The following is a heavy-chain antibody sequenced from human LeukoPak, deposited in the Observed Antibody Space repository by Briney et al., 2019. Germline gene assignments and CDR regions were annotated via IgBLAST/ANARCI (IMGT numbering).Heavy chain of an antibody. Sequence: PSETLSLTCTVSGGSISSYYWSWIRQPPGKGLEWIGYIYYSGSTNYNPSLKSRVTISVDTSKNQFSLKLSSVTAADTAVYYCAREGYCSSTSCHRYYYYGMDVWGQGTTVTASS. CDR3: AREGYCSSTSCHRYYYYGMDV. CDR2: IYYSGST. J-gene: IGHJ6*02. CDR1: GGSISSYY. V-gene: IGHV4-59*01. D-gene: IGHD2-2*01.